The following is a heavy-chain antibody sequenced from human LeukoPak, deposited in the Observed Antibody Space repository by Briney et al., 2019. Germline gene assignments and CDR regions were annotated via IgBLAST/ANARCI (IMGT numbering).Heavy chain of an antibody. Sequence: GAAVKVSCKASGGTFSSYAISWVRQAPGQGLEWMGRIIPIFGIANYAQKFQGRVTITADKSTSTAYMELSSLRSEDTAVYYCARDSNPGDGYNYVASARYGMDVWGQGTTVTVSS. CDR2: IIPIFGIA. CDR3: ARDSNPGDGYNYVASARYGMDV. D-gene: IGHD5-24*01. J-gene: IGHJ6*02. CDR1: GGTFSSYA. V-gene: IGHV1-69*04.